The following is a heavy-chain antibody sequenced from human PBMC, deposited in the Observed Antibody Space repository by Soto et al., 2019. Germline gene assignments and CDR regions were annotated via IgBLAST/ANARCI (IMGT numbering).Heavy chain of an antibody. V-gene: IGHV4-31*03. Sequence: SETLSLTCTVSGGSISSGGYYWSWIRQHPGKGLEWIGYIYYSGSTYYNPSLKSRVTISVDTSKNQFSLKLSSVTAADTAVYYCARDSRQQWLAHYFDYWGQGTLVTVSS. CDR2: IYYSGST. CDR1: GGSISSGGYY. CDR3: ARDSRQQWLAHYFDY. D-gene: IGHD6-19*01. J-gene: IGHJ4*02.